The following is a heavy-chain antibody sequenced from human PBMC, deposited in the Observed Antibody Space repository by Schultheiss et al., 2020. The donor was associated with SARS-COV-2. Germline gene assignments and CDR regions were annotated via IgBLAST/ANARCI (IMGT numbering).Heavy chain of an antibody. V-gene: IGHV4-59*12. CDR3: ARVMGATGAFDI. CDR2: IYYSGST. Sequence: SETLSLTCTVSGGSISSYYWSCIRQPPGKGLEWIGYIYYSGSTNYNLSLKSRVTISEDTSKNQFSLKLSSVTAADTAVYYCARVMGATGAFDIWGQGTMVTVSS. CDR1: GGSISSYY. D-gene: IGHD1-26*01. J-gene: IGHJ3*02.